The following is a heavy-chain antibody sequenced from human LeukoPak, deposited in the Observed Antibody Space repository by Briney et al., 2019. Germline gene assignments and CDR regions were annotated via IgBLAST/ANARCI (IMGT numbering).Heavy chain of an antibody. CDR1: GFTFSSCA. V-gene: IGHV3-23*01. D-gene: IGHD6-6*01. CDR3: AKGTYSSSPRDY. CDR2: ISGSGGST. J-gene: IGHJ4*02. Sequence: GGSLRLSCAASGFTFSSCAMSWVRQAPGKGLEWFSAISGSGGSTYYAGSVKGRFTISRDNSKNTLFLQMNSLRAEDTAVYYCAKGTYSSSPRDYWGQGTLVTVSS.